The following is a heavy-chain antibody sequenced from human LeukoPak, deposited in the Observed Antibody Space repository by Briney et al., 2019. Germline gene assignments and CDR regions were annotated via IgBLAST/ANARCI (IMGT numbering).Heavy chain of an antibody. CDR2: MNPNSGNT. J-gene: IGHJ6*03. CDR1: GYTFTSYD. CDR3: ARFQRYSGSYFYPYYYYYMDV. D-gene: IGHD1-26*01. V-gene: IGHV1-8*01. Sequence: ASVKVSCKASGYTFTSYDINWVRQATGQGLEWMGWMNPNSGNTGYAQKFQGRVTMTRNTSISTAYMELSSLRSEDTAVYYCARFQRYSGSYFYPYYYYYMDVWGKGTTVTVSS.